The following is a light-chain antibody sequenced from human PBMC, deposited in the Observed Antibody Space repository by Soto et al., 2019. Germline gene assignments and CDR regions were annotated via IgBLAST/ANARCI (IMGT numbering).Light chain of an antibody. CDR3: QQYYNWPPWT. Sequence: DIVLTQSPGTLSLSPGERAALSCRASQSISSNLAWYQQKPGQAPRLLIYGASTRATGIPARFSGSGSGTEFTLTISSLQSEDFTIYYCQQYYNWPPWTFGQGTKVDI. CDR1: QSISSN. J-gene: IGKJ1*01. CDR2: GAS. V-gene: IGKV3-15*01.